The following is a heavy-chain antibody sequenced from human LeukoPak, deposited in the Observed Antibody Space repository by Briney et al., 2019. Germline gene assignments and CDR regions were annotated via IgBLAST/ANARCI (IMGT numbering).Heavy chain of an antibody. CDR1: GYLFTYNY. CDR2: INPSGGST. J-gene: IGHJ4*02. Sequence: ASVKVSCKASGYLFTYNYIHWVRQALGQGLEWMGIINPSGGSTTYAQKFQGRVTMTSDTSTKTVYVELSSLRSEDTAVYFCARDRMDTAMGPYLDNWGQGTLVTVSS. CDR3: ARDRMDTAMGPYLDN. V-gene: IGHV1-46*01. D-gene: IGHD5-18*01.